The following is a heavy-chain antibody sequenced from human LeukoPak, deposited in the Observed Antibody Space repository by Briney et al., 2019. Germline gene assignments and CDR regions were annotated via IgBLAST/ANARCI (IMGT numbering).Heavy chain of an antibody. Sequence: SETLSLTCTVSGGSISSSSYYWGWIRQPPGKGLEWIGSIYYSGSTYYNPSLKSRVTISVDTSKNQFSLKLSSVTAADTAVYYCARDRVTPRYYGMDVWGQGTTVTVSS. J-gene: IGHJ6*02. CDR1: GGSISSSSYY. CDR3: ARDRVTPRYYGMDV. CDR2: IYYSGST. D-gene: IGHD4-23*01. V-gene: IGHV4-39*02.